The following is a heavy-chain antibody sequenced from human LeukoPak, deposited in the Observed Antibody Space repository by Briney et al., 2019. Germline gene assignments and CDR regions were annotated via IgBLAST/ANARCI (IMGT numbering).Heavy chain of an antibody. V-gene: IGHV5-51*01. CDR3: ARHRTPYCGAGCLPDSMDV. D-gene: IGHD2-21*02. Sequence: CESLKISCQGSGYNFIIHWIGWVRQMPGKGLEWMGMIYSEDSDTRYSPSFQGQVTMSVDRSTNSAFLQWSGLKASDTATYFCARHRTPYCGAGCLPDSMDVWGKGTTVTV. CDR1: GYNFIIHW. J-gene: IGHJ6*03. CDR2: IYSEDSDT.